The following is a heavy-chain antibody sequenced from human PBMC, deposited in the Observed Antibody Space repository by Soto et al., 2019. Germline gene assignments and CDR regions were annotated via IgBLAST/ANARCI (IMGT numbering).Heavy chain of an antibody. CDR3: ARDSGYSYGYYGMDV. D-gene: IGHD5-18*01. J-gene: IGHJ6*02. Sequence: EVQQVESGGGLIQPGGSLRLSCAASGFTVSGNHMSWVRQAPGKGLEWVSVIYGGGSTYYADSLKGRFTISRDNYKNTMYLQMNSLRAEDTAVYYCARDSGYSYGYYGMDVWGQGTTVTVSS. CDR1: GFTVSGNH. V-gene: IGHV3-53*01. CDR2: IYGGGST.